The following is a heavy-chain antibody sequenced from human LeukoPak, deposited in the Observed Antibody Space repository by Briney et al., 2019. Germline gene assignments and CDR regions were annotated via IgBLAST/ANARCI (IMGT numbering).Heavy chain of an antibody. Sequence: SETLSLTCAVYGGSFSGYYWSWIRQPPGKGLEWIGEINHSGSTNYNPSLKSRVTISVDTSKNQFSLKLSSVTAADTAVYYCASLRRYYYGSGSYRWGQGTLVAVSS. CDR2: INHSGST. D-gene: IGHD3-10*01. CDR3: ASLRRYYYGSGSYR. V-gene: IGHV4-34*01. CDR1: GGSFSGYY. J-gene: IGHJ4*02.